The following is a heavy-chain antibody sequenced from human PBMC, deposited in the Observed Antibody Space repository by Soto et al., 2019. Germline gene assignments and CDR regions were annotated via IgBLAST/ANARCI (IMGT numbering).Heavy chain of an antibody. CDR1: GFTFSSYA. J-gene: IGHJ4*02. CDR3: AGDLSSLTFGGGFDY. V-gene: IGHV3-30-3*01. D-gene: IGHD3-16*01. Sequence: QVQLVESGGGVVQPGRSLRLSCAASGFTFSSYAMHWVRQAPGKGLEWVAVISYDGSNKYYADSVKGRFTISRDNSKNTLYLQMNSLRAEDTAVYYCAGDLSSLTFGGGFDYWGQGTLVTVSS. CDR2: ISYDGSNK.